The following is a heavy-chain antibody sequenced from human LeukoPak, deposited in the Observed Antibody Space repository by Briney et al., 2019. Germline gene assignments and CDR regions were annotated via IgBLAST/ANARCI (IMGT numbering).Heavy chain of an antibody. CDR2: IDWDDDK. V-gene: IGHV2-70*11. Sequence: SGPTLVKPTQTLTLTCTFSGFSLSTRVMCVSWIRQPPGNALEWLARIDWDDDKYYSTALKTKLPLSKDTSKTQVVLTMTNMDPVDTATFYCARMGSGYLDAFDIWGQGTMVTVSS. CDR3: ARMGSGYLDAFDI. J-gene: IGHJ3*02. D-gene: IGHD3-22*01. CDR1: GFSLSTRVMC.